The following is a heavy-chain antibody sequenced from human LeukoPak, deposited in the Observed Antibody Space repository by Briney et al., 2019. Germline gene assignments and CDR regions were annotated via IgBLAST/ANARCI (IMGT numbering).Heavy chain of an antibody. CDR1: GFTFSSYE. CDR3: ARQGMKTKNFDY. CDR2: ISSSGSTI. Sequence: SGGSLRLSCAVSGFTFSSYEMNWVRQAPGKGLEWVSYISSSGSTIYYADSVKGRFTISRDNAKNSLYLQMNSLRAEDTAVYYCARQGMKTKNFDYWGQGTLVTVSS. D-gene: IGHD6-13*01. J-gene: IGHJ4*02. V-gene: IGHV3-48*03.